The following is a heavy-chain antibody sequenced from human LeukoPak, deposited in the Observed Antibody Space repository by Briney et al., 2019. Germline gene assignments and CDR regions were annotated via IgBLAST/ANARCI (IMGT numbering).Heavy chain of an antibody. V-gene: IGHV1-18*04. CDR2: ISAYNGNT. J-gene: IGHJ4*02. D-gene: IGHD5-12*01. Sequence: ASVKVSCKASGYTFTSYGISWVRQAPGQGLEWMGWISAYNGNTNYAQKLQGRVTMTTDTSTSTAYMELRSLRSDDTAVYYCVRVWMATIGGTFDYWGQGTLVTVSS. CDR1: GYTFTSYG. CDR3: VRVWMATIGGTFDY.